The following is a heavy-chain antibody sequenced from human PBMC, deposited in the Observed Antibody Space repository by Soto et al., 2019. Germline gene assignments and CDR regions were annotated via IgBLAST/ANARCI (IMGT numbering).Heavy chain of an antibody. V-gene: IGHV1-18*04. CDR1: GYTFTSYG. J-gene: IGHJ6*02. Sequence: ASVKVSCKASGYTFTSYGISWVRQAPGQGLDWMGWISAYNGNTKYAQDLQGRVTMTTDTSTSTAYMELRSLRSDDTAMYYCARFSGGSYNTYYFYYGMDVWGQGTTVTVSS. CDR2: ISAYNGNT. D-gene: IGHD2-15*01. CDR3: ARFSGGSYNTYYFYYGMDV.